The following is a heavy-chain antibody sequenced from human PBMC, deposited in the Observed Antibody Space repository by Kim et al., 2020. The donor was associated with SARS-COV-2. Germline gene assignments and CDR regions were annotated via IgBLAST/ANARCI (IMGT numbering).Heavy chain of an antibody. Sequence: SETLSLTCTVSGGSISSYYWSWIRQPPGKGLEWIGYIYYSGSTNYNPSLKSRVTISVDTSKNQFSLKLSSVTAADTAVYYCARAPYYDILTGFSGLYYYYGMDVWGQGTTVTVSS. CDR2: IYYSGST. D-gene: IGHD3-9*01. V-gene: IGHV4-59*01. CDR1: GGSISSYY. CDR3: ARAPYYDILTGFSGLYYYYGMDV. J-gene: IGHJ6*02.